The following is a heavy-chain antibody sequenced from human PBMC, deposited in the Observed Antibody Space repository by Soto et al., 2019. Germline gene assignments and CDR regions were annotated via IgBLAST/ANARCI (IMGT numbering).Heavy chain of an antibody. D-gene: IGHD3-22*01. CDR3: ARSDSSGYSFDY. CDR2: INAGNGNT. V-gene: IGHV1-3*01. J-gene: IGHJ4*02. CDR1: GYTFTSYA. Sequence: GASVKVSCKASGYTFTSYAMHWVRQAPGQRLEWMGWINAGNGNTKYSQKFQGRVTITRDTSASTAYMELSSLRSEDTAVYYCARSDSSGYSFDYWGQGTLVTVSS.